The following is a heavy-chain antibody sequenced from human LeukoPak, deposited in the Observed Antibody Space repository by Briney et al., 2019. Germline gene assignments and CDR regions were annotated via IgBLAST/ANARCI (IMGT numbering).Heavy chain of an antibody. CDR3: ARDTDILEYDY. D-gene: IGHD5-12*01. J-gene: IGHJ4*02. CDR1: GFAFSSYG. Sequence: GGSLRLSCVASGFAFSSYGMHWVRQAPGKGLEWVAVISYDGSNKYYADSVKGRFTISRDNSKNTLYLQMNSLRAEDTAVYYCARDTDILEYDYWGQGTLVIVSS. CDR2: ISYDGSNK. V-gene: IGHV3-30*03.